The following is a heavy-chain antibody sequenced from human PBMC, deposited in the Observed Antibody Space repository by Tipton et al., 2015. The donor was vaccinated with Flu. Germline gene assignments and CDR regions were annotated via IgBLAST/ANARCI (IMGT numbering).Heavy chain of an antibody. Sequence: LRLSCTVSGGSISSSSYYWGWIRQPPGKGLEWIGSIYYSGSTYYNPSLKSRVTISVDTSKSQFSLKLSSVTAADTAVYYCAREERVVVIAIHYFDYWGQGTLVTVSS. J-gene: IGHJ4*02. CDR2: IYYSGST. CDR1: GGSISSSSYY. V-gene: IGHV4-39*07. D-gene: IGHD2-21*01. CDR3: AREERVVVIAIHYFDY.